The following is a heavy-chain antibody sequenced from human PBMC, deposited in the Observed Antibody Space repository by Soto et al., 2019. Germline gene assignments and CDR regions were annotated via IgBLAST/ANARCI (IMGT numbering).Heavy chain of an antibody. Sequence: QVQLVQSGAEVKKPGSSVKVPCKASGGTFSSYTISWVRQAPGQGLEWMGRIIPILGIANYAQKFQGRVTITADKSTSTAYMELSSLRSEDTAVYYCARGYCSGGSCFDGGVDYWGQGTLVTVSS. J-gene: IGHJ4*02. CDR3: ARGYCSGGSCFDGGVDY. CDR1: GGTFSSYT. V-gene: IGHV1-69*02. CDR2: IIPILGIA. D-gene: IGHD2-15*01.